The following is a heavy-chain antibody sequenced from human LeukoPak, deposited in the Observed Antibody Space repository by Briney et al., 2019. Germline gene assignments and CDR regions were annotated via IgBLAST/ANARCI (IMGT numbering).Heavy chain of an antibody. CDR1: GFTFTNAW. CDR2: IKSKTDGETT. Sequence: GGSLRLSCVDSGFTFTNAWMSWVRQAPGKGLEWIGRIKSKTDGETTNYAEHVRGRFTISRDDSKSAVYLQMNSLKIEDTAVYYCTTDLGTYYHGSQRLIPIDYWGQGTLVTVSS. J-gene: IGHJ4*02. V-gene: IGHV3-15*01. CDR3: TTDLGTYYHGSQRLIPIDY. D-gene: IGHD3-10*01.